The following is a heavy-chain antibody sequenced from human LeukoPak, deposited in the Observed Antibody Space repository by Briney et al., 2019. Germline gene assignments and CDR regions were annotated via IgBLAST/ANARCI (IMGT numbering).Heavy chain of an antibody. CDR3: AREGDLDYGGNGFYFDY. CDR2: IIPIFGTA. Sequence: ASVKVSCKASGGTFSSYAISWVRQAPGQGLEWMGGIIPIFGTANYAQKFQGRVTITADKSTSTAYMELSSLRSEDTAVYYCAREGDLDYGGNGFYFDYWGQGTLVTVSS. D-gene: IGHD4-23*01. CDR1: GGTFSSYA. V-gene: IGHV1-69*06. J-gene: IGHJ4*02.